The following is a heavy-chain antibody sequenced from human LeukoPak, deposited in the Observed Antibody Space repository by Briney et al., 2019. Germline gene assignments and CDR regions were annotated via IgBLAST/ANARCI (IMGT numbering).Heavy chain of an antibody. CDR2: ISYDGSNK. Sequence: GGSLRLSCAASGFTFSSYAMHWVRQAPGKGLEWVAVISYDGSNKYYADSVKGRFTISRDNAKNSLYLQMNSLRAEDTAVYYCARDRGEYSSSSWNYWGQGTLVTVSS. CDR1: GFTFSSYA. J-gene: IGHJ4*02. D-gene: IGHD6-6*01. CDR3: ARDRGEYSSSSWNY. V-gene: IGHV3-30-3*01.